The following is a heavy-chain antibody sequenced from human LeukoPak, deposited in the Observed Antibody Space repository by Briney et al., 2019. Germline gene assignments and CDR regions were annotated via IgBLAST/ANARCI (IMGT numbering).Heavy chain of an antibody. D-gene: IGHD1-26*01. CDR2: IYTSGST. CDR3: ARHGVGATNYFDY. J-gene: IGHJ4*02. Sequence: SETLSLTCTVSGGSISSYYWSWIRQPPGKGLEWIGYIYTSGSTNYNPSLKSRVTISVDTSKNQFSLKLSSVTAADTAVYYCARHGVGATNYFDYWGQGTLVTVSS. CDR1: GGSISSYY. V-gene: IGHV4-4*08.